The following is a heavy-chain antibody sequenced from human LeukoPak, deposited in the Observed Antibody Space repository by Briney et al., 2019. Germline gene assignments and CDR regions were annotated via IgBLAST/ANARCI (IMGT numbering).Heavy chain of an antibody. J-gene: IGHJ4*02. CDR2: ISWDGGST. Sequence: GGSLRLSCAASGFTFDDYAMHWVRQAPGKGLEWVSLISWDGGSTYYADSVKGRFTISRDNSKNSLYLQMNSLRTEDTALYYCAKDYSSGWRTGFDYWGQGTLVTVSS. V-gene: IGHV3-43*01. D-gene: IGHD6-19*01. CDR3: AKDYSSGWRTGFDY. CDR1: GFTFDDYA.